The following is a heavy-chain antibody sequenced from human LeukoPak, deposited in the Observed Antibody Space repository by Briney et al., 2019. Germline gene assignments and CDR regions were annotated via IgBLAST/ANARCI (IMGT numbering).Heavy chain of an antibody. J-gene: IGHJ4*02. CDR1: GFTFSSYS. D-gene: IGHD2-8*01. CDR3: ARGAGYCTNDVCPIFDY. Sequence: PGGSLRLSCAASGFTFSSYSMNWVRQAPGKGPEWVSSINSGSSYLYYADSVKGRFTISRDNAKNSLYLQINSLRAEDTAVYYCARGAGYCTNDVCPIFDYWGQGTLVTVSS. CDR2: INSGSSYL. V-gene: IGHV3-21*01.